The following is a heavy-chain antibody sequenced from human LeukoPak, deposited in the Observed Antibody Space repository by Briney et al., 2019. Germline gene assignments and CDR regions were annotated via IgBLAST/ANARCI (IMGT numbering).Heavy chain of an antibody. CDR2: IIPIFGTA. Sequence: SVKVSCKASGGTFSSYAISWVRQAPGQGLEWMGGIIPIFGTANYAQKFQGRVTMTRDTSISTAYMELSRLRSDDTAVYYCARAAAGTGGYFDYWGQGTLVTVSS. CDR3: ARAAAGTGGYFDY. V-gene: IGHV1-69*05. CDR1: GGTFSSYA. J-gene: IGHJ4*02. D-gene: IGHD6-13*01.